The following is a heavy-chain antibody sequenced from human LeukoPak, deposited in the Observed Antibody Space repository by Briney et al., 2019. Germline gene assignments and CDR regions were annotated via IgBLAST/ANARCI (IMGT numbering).Heavy chain of an antibody. CDR3: AREDGYCSGGNCYSYFDS. V-gene: IGHV3-7*01. D-gene: IGHD2-15*01. Sequence: PGGSLRLSCAASGFTFSHFWMSWVRQAPGKGLVWVAYIKKTGSETYYVDSVKGRFTITRDHTRNSLFLQMYSLRAEDTAVYFCAREDGYCSGGNCYSYFDSWGQGTLVTVSS. CDR1: GFTFSHFW. CDR2: IKKTGSET. J-gene: IGHJ4*02.